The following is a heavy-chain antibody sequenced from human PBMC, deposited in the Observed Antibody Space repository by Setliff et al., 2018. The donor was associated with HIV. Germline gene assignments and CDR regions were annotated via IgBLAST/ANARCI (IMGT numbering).Heavy chain of an antibody. Sequence: KTSETLSLTCTVSGGSISSSSYYWGWIRQPPGKGLQWLGSIYYRGSTYYNPSLKSRVAISVDTSKNQFSLKLRSVTAADTALYYCARGRYRSRWYASDHYYIDVWGKGTTVTVSS. D-gene: IGHD6-13*01. J-gene: IGHJ6*03. CDR1: GGSISSSSYY. CDR3: ARGRYRSRWYASDHYYIDV. V-gene: IGHV4-39*01. CDR2: IYYRGST.